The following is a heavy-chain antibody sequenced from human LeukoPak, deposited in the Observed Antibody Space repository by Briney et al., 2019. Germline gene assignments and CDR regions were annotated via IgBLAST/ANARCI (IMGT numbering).Heavy chain of an antibody. CDR3: ARAYGLDAFDI. CDR2: IYYSGST. D-gene: IGHD4-17*01. V-gene: IGHV4-59*01. J-gene: IGHJ3*02. CDR1: GGSISSYY. Sequence: PSETLSLTCTVSGGSISSYYWSWIRQPPGKGLEWIGYIYYSGSTNYNPSLKSRVTISVDTSKNQFSLKLSSVTAADTAVYYCARAYGLDAFDIRGQGTMVTVSS.